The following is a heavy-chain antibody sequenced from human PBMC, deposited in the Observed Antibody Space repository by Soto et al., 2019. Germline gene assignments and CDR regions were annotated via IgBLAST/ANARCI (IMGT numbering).Heavy chain of an antibody. CDR1: GGSISSSSYY. D-gene: IGHD2-2*01. V-gene: IGHV4-39*07. Sequence: PSETLSLTCTVSGGSISSSSYYWGWIRQPPGKGLEWIGSIYYSGSTYYNPSLKSRVTLTWDTSITTAYMELSSLRSEDTAVYYCGGGDYSCWECLDVWGQGTTVTASS. J-gene: IGHJ6*02. CDR2: IYYSGST. CDR3: GGGDYSCWECLDV.